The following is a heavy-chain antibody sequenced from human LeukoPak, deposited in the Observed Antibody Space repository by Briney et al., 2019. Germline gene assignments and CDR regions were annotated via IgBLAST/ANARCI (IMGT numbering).Heavy chain of an antibody. V-gene: IGHV3-66*01. D-gene: IGHD1-7*01. CDR2: IYTGGST. CDR1: GVTVSSNY. J-gene: IGHJ4*02. Sequence: GGSLRLSCAASGVTVSSNYMSWVRQAPGKGLEWVSVIYTGGSTYYAASVKGRFTISRDSSKNTLYLQMNSLRAEDTAVYYCARGPTTKLDYWGQGTLVTVSS. CDR3: ARGPTTKLDY.